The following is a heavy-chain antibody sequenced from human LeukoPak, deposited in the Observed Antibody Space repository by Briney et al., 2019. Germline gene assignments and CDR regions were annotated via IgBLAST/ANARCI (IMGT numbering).Heavy chain of an antibody. J-gene: IGHJ4*02. Sequence: GGSLRLSCAPSGFTFDDYAMHWVRQAPGKGLEWVSGISWNSGSIDYADSVKGRFTISRDNAKNSLSLQMSSLRPEDTALYYCVKDLSQGRGWGNLDCWGQGTLVTVSS. CDR1: GFTFDDYA. CDR2: ISWNSGSI. CDR3: VKDLSQGRGWGNLDC. V-gene: IGHV3-9*01. D-gene: IGHD6-19*01.